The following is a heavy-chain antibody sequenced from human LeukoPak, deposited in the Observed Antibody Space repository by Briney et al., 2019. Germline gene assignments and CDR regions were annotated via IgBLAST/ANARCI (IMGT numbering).Heavy chain of an antibody. V-gene: IGHV3-23*01. CDR1: GFTFSSYA. CDR3: AKADRDPLYSSSWYGDY. D-gene: IGHD6-13*01. Sequence: GGSLRLSCAASGFTFSSYAMGWVRQAPGKGLEWVSAISGSGGSTYHADSVKGRFTISRDNSKNTLYLQMNSLRAEDTAVYYCAKADRDPLYSSSWYGDYWGQGTLVTVSS. CDR2: ISGSGGST. J-gene: IGHJ4*02.